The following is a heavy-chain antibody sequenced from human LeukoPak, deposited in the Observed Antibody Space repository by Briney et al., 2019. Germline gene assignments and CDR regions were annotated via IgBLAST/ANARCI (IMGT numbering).Heavy chain of an antibody. J-gene: IGHJ4*02. CDR1: GFSLSTTGVG. D-gene: IGHD6-19*01. V-gene: IGHV2-5*01. CDR2: IYWNEDK. CDR3: AHRGGAVAGLYYFDY. Sequence: SGPTLVKPTQTLTLTCNLSGFSLSTTGVGVAWIRQPPGKALEWLALIYWNEDKRYSPSLKSRLTITKDTSRNQVVLTMTNMDPVDTATYYCAHRGGAVAGLYYFDYWGQGTLVTVSS.